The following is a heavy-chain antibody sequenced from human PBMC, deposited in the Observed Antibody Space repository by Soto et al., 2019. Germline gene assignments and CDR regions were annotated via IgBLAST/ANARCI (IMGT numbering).Heavy chain of an antibody. J-gene: IGHJ4*02. CDR2: ITSSGTTI. D-gene: IGHD1-7*01. CDR1: GFTFSDYY. V-gene: IGHV3-11*01. Sequence: QVQLVESGGGLVKPGGSLRLSCAASGFTFSDYYMTWIRQAPGKGLEWISYITSSGTTIYYADSVKGRFTVSRDNAKNSLYLQMSSLRAEDTAVYYCARVAWLGTGTRFGYFDYWGQGSLVTVSS. CDR3: ARVAWLGTGTRFGYFDY.